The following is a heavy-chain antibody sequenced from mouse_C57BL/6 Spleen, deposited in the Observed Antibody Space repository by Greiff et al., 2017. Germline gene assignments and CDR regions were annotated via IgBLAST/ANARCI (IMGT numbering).Heavy chain of an antibody. J-gene: IGHJ3*01. CDR3: AQKGDYGSIAY. CDR2: INPYNGDT. Sequence: VQLQQSGPELVKPGDSVKISCKASGYSFTGYFMNWVMQSHGQSLEWIGRINPYNGDTFYNQKFKGKATLTVAKSSSTAHMELRSLTSEDAAVYSCAQKGDYGSIAYWGQGTLVTVSA. D-gene: IGHD1-1*01. V-gene: IGHV1-20*01. CDR1: GYSFTGYF.